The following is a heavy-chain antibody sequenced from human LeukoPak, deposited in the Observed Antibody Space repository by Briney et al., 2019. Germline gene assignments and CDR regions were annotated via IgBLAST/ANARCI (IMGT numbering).Heavy chain of an antibody. CDR3: ARGVTYYYDSSGYYFDY. V-gene: IGHV3-66*01. CDR1: GFTVSSNY. Sequence: GGSLRLSCAASGFTVSSNYMIWVRQAPGKGLEWVSVIYSGGSTYYADSVKGRFTISRDNSKNTLYLQMNSLRAEDTAVYYCARGVTYYYDSSGYYFDYWGQGTLVTVSS. D-gene: IGHD3-22*01. J-gene: IGHJ4*02. CDR2: IYSGGST.